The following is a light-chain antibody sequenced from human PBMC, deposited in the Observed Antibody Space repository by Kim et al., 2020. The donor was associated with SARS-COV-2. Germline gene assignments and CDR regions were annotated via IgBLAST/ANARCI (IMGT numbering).Light chain of an antibody. J-gene: IGKJ2*01. CDR2: KAS. CDR3: QHYNSYPYT. V-gene: IGKV1-5*03. CDR1: QSISDW. Sequence: THMTQTPSTLSASVGDSVTITCRASQSISDWLAWYQQKPGKAPNLLIYKASTLESGVPSRFSGIGSGTEFSLTISSLQPDDFATYYCQHYNSYPYTFGQGTKLEI.